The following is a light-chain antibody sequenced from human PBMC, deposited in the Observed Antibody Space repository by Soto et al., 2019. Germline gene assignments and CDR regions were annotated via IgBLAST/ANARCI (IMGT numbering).Light chain of an antibody. CDR3: QQYSFMWT. Sequence: EIVFTQSPGTLSLSQGERATLSCRASENVRNNYLAWYQQKPGQAPRLLISGASKRATGIPDRFSGSGSGTDFTLTINRLEPEDFAVYYCQQYSFMWTFGQGTKVDIK. CDR1: ENVRNNY. CDR2: GAS. V-gene: IGKV3-20*01. J-gene: IGKJ1*01.